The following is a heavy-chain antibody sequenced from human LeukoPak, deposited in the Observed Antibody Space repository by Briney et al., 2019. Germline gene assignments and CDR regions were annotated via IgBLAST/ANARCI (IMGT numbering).Heavy chain of an antibody. CDR1: GFTFSNYA. Sequence: GGSLRLSCAASGFTFSNYAISWVRQAPGKGLEWVAVIWYDGSNKYYADSVKGRFTISRDNSKNTLYLQMNSLRAEDTAVYYCARSAGIVVVTPSDYWGQGTLVTVSS. CDR3: ARSAGIVVVTPSDY. V-gene: IGHV3-33*08. CDR2: IWYDGSNK. J-gene: IGHJ4*02. D-gene: IGHD3-22*01.